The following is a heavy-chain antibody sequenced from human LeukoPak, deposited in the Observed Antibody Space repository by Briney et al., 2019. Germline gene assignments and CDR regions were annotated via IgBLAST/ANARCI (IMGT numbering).Heavy chain of an antibody. J-gene: IGHJ3*02. CDR3: ARDHGDDAFDI. CDR1: GYTFTNYY. Sequence: ASVKVSCKAPGYTFTNYYIHWVRQAPGQGLEWMGWINSNRGGTNYAQKFRGRVTMTRDTSISTAYMELRSVRSDDTAVYYCARDHGDDAFDIWGPGTMVTVSS. CDR2: INSNRGGT. D-gene: IGHD3-3*01. V-gene: IGHV1-2*02.